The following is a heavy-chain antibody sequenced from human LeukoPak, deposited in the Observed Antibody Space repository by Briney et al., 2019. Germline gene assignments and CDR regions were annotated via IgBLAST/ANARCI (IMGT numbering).Heavy chain of an antibody. CDR1: GFTFSNYA. CDR2: IKQDGSEK. D-gene: IGHD2-15*01. CDR3: ARLIVSWFDP. Sequence: PGGSLRLSCAASGFTFSNYAMSWVRQAPGKGLEWVANIKQDGSEKYYVDSVKGRFTISRDNAKNSLYLQMNSLRAEDTAVYYCARLIVSWFDPWGQGTLVTVSS. V-gene: IGHV3-7*01. J-gene: IGHJ5*02.